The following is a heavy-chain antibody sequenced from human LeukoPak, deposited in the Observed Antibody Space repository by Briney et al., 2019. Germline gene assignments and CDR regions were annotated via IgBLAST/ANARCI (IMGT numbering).Heavy chain of an antibody. CDR1: GYTFSGHY. CDR3: ARDAVDTANAV. CDR2: INSDGSIT. J-gene: IGHJ6*02. V-gene: IGHV3-74*01. D-gene: IGHD5-18*01. Sequence: SCKASGYTFSGHYLHWVRQAPGKGLVWVSHINSDGSITSYADSVKGRFTISRDNAKNTLYLQMNSLRAEDTAVYYCARDAVDTANAVWGQGTTVTVSS.